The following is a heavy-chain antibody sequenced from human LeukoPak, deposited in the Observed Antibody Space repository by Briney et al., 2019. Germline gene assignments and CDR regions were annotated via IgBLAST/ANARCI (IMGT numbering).Heavy chain of an antibody. CDR2: FDPEDGET. J-gene: IGHJ5*02. CDR1: GYTLTELS. D-gene: IGHD2-2*01. CDR3: ARGRGIVVVPAAIDWFDP. Sequence: ASVKVSCKVSGYTLTELSMHWVRQAPGKGLEWMGGFDPEDGETIYAQKFQGRVTMTEDTSTDTAYMELSSLRSEDTAVYYCARGRGIVVVPAAIDWFDPWGQGTLVTVSS. V-gene: IGHV1-24*01.